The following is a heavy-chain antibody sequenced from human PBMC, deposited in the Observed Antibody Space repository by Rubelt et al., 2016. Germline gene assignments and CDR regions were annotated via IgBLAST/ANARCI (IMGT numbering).Heavy chain of an antibody. CDR3: AREGELLRYAFDI. V-gene: IGHV3-21*01. D-gene: IGHD1-26*01. J-gene: IGHJ3*02. CDR2: ISSSSSYI. Sequence: GEGLEWVSSISSSSSYIYYADSVKGRFTISRDNAKNSLYLQMNSLRAEDTAVYYCAREGELLRYAFDIWGQGTMVTVSS.